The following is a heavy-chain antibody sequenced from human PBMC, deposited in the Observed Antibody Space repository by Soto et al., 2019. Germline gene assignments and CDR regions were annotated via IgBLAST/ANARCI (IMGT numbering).Heavy chain of an antibody. Sequence: QITLKESGPTLVKPTQTLTLTCTFSGFSLSTSGVGVGWIRQPPGTVLGWLALIYWDDDKRYSPSLKSRLTITKDTSKTQVVLTMTNMDPVDRATYVCAHGEGWEGYFQHWGQGTLVIVSS. D-gene: IGHD1-26*01. CDR2: IYWDDDK. V-gene: IGHV2-5*02. J-gene: IGHJ1*01. CDR1: GFSLSTSGVG. CDR3: AHGEGWEGYFQH.